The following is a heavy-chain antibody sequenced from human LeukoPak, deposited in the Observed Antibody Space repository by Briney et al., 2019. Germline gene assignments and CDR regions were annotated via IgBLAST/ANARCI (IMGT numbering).Heavy chain of an antibody. D-gene: IGHD1-7*01. J-gene: IGHJ5*02. CDR1: GYTFTSYA. V-gene: IGHV7-4-1*02. CDR2: INTNTGNP. Sequence: GASVKVSCKASGYTFTSYAMNWVRQAPGQGLEWMGWINTNTGNPTYAQGFTGRFVFSLDTSVSTAYLQISSLKAEDTAVYYCARRRLELYSGPYNWFDPWGQGTLVTVSS. CDR3: ARRRLELYSGPYNWFDP.